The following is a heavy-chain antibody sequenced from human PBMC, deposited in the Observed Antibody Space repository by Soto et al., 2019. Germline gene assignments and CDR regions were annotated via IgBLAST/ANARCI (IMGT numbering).Heavy chain of an antibody. Sequence: GGSLRLSCAASGFTFSSYAMSWVRQAPGKGLEWVSAISGSGGSTYYADSVKGRFTISRDNSKNTLYLQMNSLRAEDTAVYYCAKGEDYDFWSGYYRYYFDYWGQGTLVTVSS. CDR2: ISGSGGST. V-gene: IGHV3-23*01. D-gene: IGHD3-3*01. CDR3: AKGEDYDFWSGYYRYYFDY. J-gene: IGHJ4*02. CDR1: GFTFSSYA.